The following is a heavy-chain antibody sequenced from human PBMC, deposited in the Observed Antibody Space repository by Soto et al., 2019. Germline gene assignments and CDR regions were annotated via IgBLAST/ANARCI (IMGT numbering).Heavy chain of an antibody. CDR2: ISYDGSNK. Sequence: PGGSLRLSCAASGFTFSSYGMHWVRQAPGKGLEWVAVISYDGSNKYYADSVKGRFTISRDNSKNTLYLQMNSLRAEDTAVYYCAKDPPVTTDYYYYGMDVWGQGTTVTLSS. CDR1: GFTFSSYG. J-gene: IGHJ6*02. D-gene: IGHD4-17*01. CDR3: AKDPPVTTDYYYYGMDV. V-gene: IGHV3-30*18.